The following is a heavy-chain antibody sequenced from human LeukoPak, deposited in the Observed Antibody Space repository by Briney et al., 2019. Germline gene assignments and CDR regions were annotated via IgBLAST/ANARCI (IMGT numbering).Heavy chain of an antibody. Sequence: ASVKVSCKASGYTFTDHHLHWVRQAPGEGPEWMGGIDHDSGGTNYGQKLQGRVTLTGDTSISTAYMELSSVRSDDTAVYYCARRYSYAYGYLDHWGQGTLVTVPS. J-gene: IGHJ4*02. D-gene: IGHD3-16*01. V-gene: IGHV1-2*02. CDR3: ARRYSYAYGYLDH. CDR2: IDHDSGGT. CDR1: GYTFTDHH.